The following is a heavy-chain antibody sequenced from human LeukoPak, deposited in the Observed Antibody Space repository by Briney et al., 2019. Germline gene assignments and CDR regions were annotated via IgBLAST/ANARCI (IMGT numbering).Heavy chain of an antibody. Sequence: GGSLRLSCAASGFISSSYGMHWVRQAPGKGLEWVAVISSDGRDKKYAESVKGRFTISRDNSKNTLYLQMNSLRAEDTAVFYCAKDWAVASAAYYFDYWGMGTLVTVSS. V-gene: IGHV3-30*18. CDR1: GFISSSYG. D-gene: IGHD6-13*01. CDR2: ISSDGRDK. CDR3: AKDWAVASAAYYFDY. J-gene: IGHJ4*02.